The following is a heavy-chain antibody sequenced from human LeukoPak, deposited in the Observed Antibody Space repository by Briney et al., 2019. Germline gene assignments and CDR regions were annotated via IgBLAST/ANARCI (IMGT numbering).Heavy chain of an antibody. CDR2: SEYSGTTS. V-gene: IGHV3-48*01. D-gene: IGHD5-18*01. CDR1: TFTFSSYS. CDR3: ARGEGHGYGY. Sequence: GGSLRLSCATSTFTFSSYSMNWVRQAPGKGLEWVSYSEYSGTTSYYADSVKGRFTVSRDNAKNSLYLQMNSLRADDTAVYYCARGEGHGYGYWGQGTLVTVSS. J-gene: IGHJ4*02.